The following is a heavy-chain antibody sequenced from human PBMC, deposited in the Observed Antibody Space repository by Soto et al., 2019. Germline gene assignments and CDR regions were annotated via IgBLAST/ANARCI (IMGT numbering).Heavy chain of an antibody. J-gene: IGHJ4*02. Sequence: QVQLQESGPGLVKPSETLSLTCTVSGGSISSYYWSWIRQPPGKGLEWIGYIYYSGSTNYNPSLKSRVTISVDTSKNQFSLKLSSVTAADTAVYYCARLRPDWSSWYLFDYWGQGTLVTVSS. CDR3: ARLRPDWSSWYLFDY. CDR2: IYYSGST. D-gene: IGHD6-13*01. CDR1: GGSISSYY. V-gene: IGHV4-59*01.